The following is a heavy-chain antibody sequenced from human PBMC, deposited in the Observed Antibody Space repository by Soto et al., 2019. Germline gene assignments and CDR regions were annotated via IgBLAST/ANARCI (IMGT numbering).Heavy chain of an antibody. J-gene: IGHJ4*02. Sequence: EVQLLESGGGLVQPGESLRLSCAASGFTFSSYAMSWVRQAPGKGLEWVSVISGSDDSTYYADSVKGRFTISRDNSKNTLYLQMNSVRAEDTAVYYCAKRSSSSTFDYWGQGNLVTVSS. CDR2: ISGSDDST. CDR3: AKRSSSSTFDY. D-gene: IGHD6-6*01. CDR1: GFTFSSYA. V-gene: IGHV3-23*01.